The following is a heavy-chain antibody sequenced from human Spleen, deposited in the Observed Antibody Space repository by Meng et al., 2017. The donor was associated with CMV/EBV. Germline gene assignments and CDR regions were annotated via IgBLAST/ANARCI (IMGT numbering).Heavy chain of an antibody. CDR1: GGTFSSYA. D-gene: IGHD4/OR15-4a*01. V-gene: IGHV1-69*05. CDR3: ARESAYGGNPNWFDP. Sequence: SVKVSCKASGGTFSSYAISWVRQAPGQGLEWMGGIIPIFGTANYAQKFQGRVTITTDESTSTAYMELSSLRSEDTAVYYCARESAYGGNPNWFDPWGQGTLVTVSS. CDR2: IIPIFGTA. J-gene: IGHJ5*02.